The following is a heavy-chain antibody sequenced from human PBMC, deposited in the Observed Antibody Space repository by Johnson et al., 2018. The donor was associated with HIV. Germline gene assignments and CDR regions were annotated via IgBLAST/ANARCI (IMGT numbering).Heavy chain of an antibody. CDR3: ARESTATRGDAFDI. Sequence: QVQLVESGGGVVQPGKSLTLSCVASGLSFSNFGIHWVRQAPGKGPEWVAVISFDGNLKKYADSVKGRFTISRENSKNTLYLQLGSLRAEDMSVYYCARESTATRGDAFDIWGQGTMVTVSS. CDR1: GLSFSNFG. D-gene: IGHD4-17*01. J-gene: IGHJ3*02. CDR2: ISFDGNLK. V-gene: IGHV3-30*03.